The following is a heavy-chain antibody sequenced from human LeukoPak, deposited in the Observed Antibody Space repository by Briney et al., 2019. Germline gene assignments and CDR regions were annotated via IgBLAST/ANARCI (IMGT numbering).Heavy chain of an antibody. Sequence: SETLSLTCTVSGGSISSGDYSWSWLRQPPGKGLEWIAYIYYSGSTYYHPSLKSLVTISVDTSKNPFSLKLSSVTAADTAVYYCARHLSPYYYDGSGHFGYWGQGTLVTVSS. CDR1: GGSISSGDYS. V-gene: IGHV4-30-4*01. J-gene: IGHJ4*02. CDR2: IYYSGST. D-gene: IGHD3-22*01. CDR3: ARHLSPYYYDGSGHFGY.